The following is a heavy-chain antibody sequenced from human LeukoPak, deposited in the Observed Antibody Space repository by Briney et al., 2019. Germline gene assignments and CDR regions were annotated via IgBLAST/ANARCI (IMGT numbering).Heavy chain of an antibody. CDR1: GFTFSSYS. D-gene: IGHD5-12*01. CDR3: AKGGYDLDYYMDV. Sequence: GGSLRLSCAASGFTFSSYSMNWVRQAPGKGLEWVSYISTSSSTIYYADSVKGRFTISRDNAKNSLYLQMNSLRGEDTALYYCAKGGYDLDYYMDVWGKGTTVTISS. CDR2: ISTSSSTI. J-gene: IGHJ6*03. V-gene: IGHV3-48*01.